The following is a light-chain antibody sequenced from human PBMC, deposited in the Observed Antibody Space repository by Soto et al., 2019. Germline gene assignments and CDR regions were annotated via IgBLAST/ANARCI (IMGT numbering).Light chain of an antibody. CDR3: QQYGTAPWT. J-gene: IGKJ1*01. CDR1: QSVINSY. Sequence: EVVLTQSPGTLSLCSGERATLSCRASQSVINSYLAWYQQKPGQAPRLLLYGAYNRATGIPDRFSGSGSGTGFTLTISRLEPEDFAVYYCQQYGTAPWTFGQGTKVDIK. CDR2: GAY. V-gene: IGKV3-20*01.